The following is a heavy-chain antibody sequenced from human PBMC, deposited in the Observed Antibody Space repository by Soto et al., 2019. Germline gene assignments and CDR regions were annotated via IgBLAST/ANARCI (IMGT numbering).Heavy chain of an antibody. CDR1: GGSISSYY. J-gene: IGHJ4*02. Sequence: SETLSLTCTVSGGSISSYYWSWIRQPAGKGLEWIGRIYTSGSTNYNPSLKSRVTMSVDTSKNQFSLKLSFVTAADTAVYYCARDQVGELPFSDYFDYWGQGTLVTVSS. CDR3: ARDQVGELPFSDYFDY. CDR2: IYTSGST. V-gene: IGHV4-4*07. D-gene: IGHD1-26*01.